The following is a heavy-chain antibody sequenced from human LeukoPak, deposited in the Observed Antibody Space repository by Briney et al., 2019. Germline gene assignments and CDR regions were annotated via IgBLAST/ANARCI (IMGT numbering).Heavy chain of an antibody. Sequence: EASVKVSCKASGYTFTSYHMHWVRQAPGQGLEWMGIINPSGGSTSYAQKFQGRVTMTRDTSTSTVYMELSSLRSEDTAVYYCARDSCSSTSCYGLDYWGQGTLVTVPS. CDR2: INPSGGST. D-gene: IGHD2-2*01. V-gene: IGHV1-46*01. CDR3: ARDSCSSTSCYGLDY. J-gene: IGHJ4*02. CDR1: GYTFTSYH.